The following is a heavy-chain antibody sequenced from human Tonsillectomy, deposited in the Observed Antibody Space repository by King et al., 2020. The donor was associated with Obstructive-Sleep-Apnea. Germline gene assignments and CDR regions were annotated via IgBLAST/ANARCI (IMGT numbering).Heavy chain of an antibody. Sequence: DVQLVESGGGLVQPGRSLRLSCAASGFTFDDYAIHWVRQAPGKGLEWVSGISWNSDNIHYADSVKGRFTISRDNAKNSLYLQMNSLRAEDTALYYCVKESTPHVFYYFYYWGQGTLVTGSS. D-gene: IGHD2/OR15-2a*01. V-gene: IGHV3-9*01. J-gene: IGHJ4*01. CDR2: ISWNSDNI. CDR1: GFTFDDYA. CDR3: VKESTPHVFYYFYY.